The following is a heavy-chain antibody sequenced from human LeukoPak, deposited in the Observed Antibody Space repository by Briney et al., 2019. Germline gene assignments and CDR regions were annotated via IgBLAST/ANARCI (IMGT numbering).Heavy chain of an antibody. Sequence: PGGSLRLSCAASGFTVSSNYMSWVRQAPGKGLEWVSVIYSGGSTYYADSVKGRFTISRGNSKNTLYLQMNSRRAEDTAVYYCARDPGLMDVRGAFDIWGQGTMVTVSS. CDR1: GFTVSSNY. V-gene: IGHV3-53*01. J-gene: IGHJ3*02. D-gene: IGHD2-8*01. CDR2: IYSGGST. CDR3: ARDPGLMDVRGAFDI.